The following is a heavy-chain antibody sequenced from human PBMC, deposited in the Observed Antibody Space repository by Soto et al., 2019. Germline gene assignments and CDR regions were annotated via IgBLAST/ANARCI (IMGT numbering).Heavy chain of an antibody. CDR1: GFTFSSYG. D-gene: IGHD2-2*01. Sequence: GGSLRLSCAASGFTFSSYGMHWVRQAPGKGLEWVAVIWYDGSNKYYADSVKGRFTISRDNSKNTLYLQMNSLRAEDTAVYYCARDRVVPAATTIKSWYNKYYYYYGMDVWGQGTTVTVSS. V-gene: IGHV3-33*01. J-gene: IGHJ6*02. CDR2: IWYDGSNK. CDR3: ARDRVVPAATTIKSWYNKYYYYYGMDV.